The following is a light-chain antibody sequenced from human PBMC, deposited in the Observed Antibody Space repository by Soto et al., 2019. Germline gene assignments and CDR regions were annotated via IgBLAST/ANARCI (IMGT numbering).Light chain of an antibody. CDR3: QSYDSSLSAHYV. CDR1: SSNIGATYD. CDR2: GNS. V-gene: IGLV1-40*01. J-gene: IGLJ1*01. Sequence: QSVLTQPPSVSGAPGQRVTISCTGSSSNIGATYDVQWYQQLPGTAPKLLIYGNSNRPSSVPDRFSGSESGTSASLAITGLQADDEADYYCQSYDSSLSAHYVFGPGTKLTVL.